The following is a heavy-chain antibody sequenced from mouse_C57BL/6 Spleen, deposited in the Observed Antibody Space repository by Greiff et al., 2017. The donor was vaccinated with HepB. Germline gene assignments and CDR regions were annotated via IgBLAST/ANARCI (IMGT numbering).Heavy chain of an antibody. CDR3: ARQAWDAMDY. J-gene: IGHJ4*01. CDR2: ISGGGGNT. CDR1: GFTFSSYT. D-gene: IGHD4-1*01. V-gene: IGHV5-9*01. Sequence: DVMLVESGGGLVKPGGSLKLSCAASGFTFSSYTMSWVRQTPEKRLEWVATISGGGGNTYYPDSVKGRFTISRDNAKNTLYLQMSSLRSEDTALYYCARQAWDAMDYWGQGTSVTVSS.